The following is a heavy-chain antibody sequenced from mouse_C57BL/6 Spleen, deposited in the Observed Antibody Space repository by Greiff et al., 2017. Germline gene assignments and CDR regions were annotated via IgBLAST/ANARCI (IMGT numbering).Heavy chain of an antibody. CDR3: ARGPGGYYWYFDV. CDR1: GFTFSDYY. J-gene: IGHJ1*03. CDR2: INYDGSST. D-gene: IGHD1-1*02. V-gene: IGHV5-16*01. Sequence: EVKLVESEGGLVQPGSSMKLSCTASGFTFSDYYMAWVRQVPEKGLEWVANINYDGSSTYYLDSLKSRFIISRDNAKNILYLQMSSLKSEDTATYYCARGPGGYYWYFDVWGTGTTVTVSS.